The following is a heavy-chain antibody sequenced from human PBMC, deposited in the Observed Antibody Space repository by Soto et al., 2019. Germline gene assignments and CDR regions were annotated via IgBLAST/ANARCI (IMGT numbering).Heavy chain of an antibody. Sequence: AAVPVSCKSSVYTFTIYGRICVRPAPGKGLEWMGWISAYNGNTNYAQKLQGRVTMTTDTSTSTAYMELRSLRSDDTAVYYCVCSPYSGSYRGNYYFDYWGQGTLVTVSS. CDR1: VYTFTIYG. V-gene: IGHV1-18*04. CDR3: VCSPYSGSYRGNYYFDY. CDR2: ISAYNGNT. D-gene: IGHD1-26*01. J-gene: IGHJ4*02.